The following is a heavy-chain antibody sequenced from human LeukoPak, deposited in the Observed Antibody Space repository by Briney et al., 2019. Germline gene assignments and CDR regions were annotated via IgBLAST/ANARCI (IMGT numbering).Heavy chain of an antibody. J-gene: IGHJ4*02. V-gene: IGHV1-2*02. CDR3: ARGRPPSIAAAGEFDY. D-gene: IGHD6-13*01. CDR2: INPNSGGT. CDR1: GYTFTGYY. Sequence: ASVKVSCKASGYTFTGYYMHWVRQAPGQGLEWMGWINPNSGGTNYAQKFQGRVTMTRDTSISTAYMELSRLRSDDTAVYYCARGRPPSIAAAGEFDYWGQGTLVTVSS.